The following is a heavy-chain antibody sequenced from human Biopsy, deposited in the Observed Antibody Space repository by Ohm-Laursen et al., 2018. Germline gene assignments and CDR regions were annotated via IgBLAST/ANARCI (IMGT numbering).Heavy chain of an antibody. J-gene: IGHJ6*02. CDR1: GESSSGYF. CDR2: INQSGST. Sequence: LQTLSLTCAVNGESSSGYFWNWIRQPPGKGLEWIGEINQSGSTRNNPSLKRRATLSANSSNSQFSLRLTSVTAADTAIYYCARGSGYFKLDVWGQGTTVTVSS. D-gene: IGHD5-12*01. CDR3: ARGSGYFKLDV. V-gene: IGHV4-34*04.